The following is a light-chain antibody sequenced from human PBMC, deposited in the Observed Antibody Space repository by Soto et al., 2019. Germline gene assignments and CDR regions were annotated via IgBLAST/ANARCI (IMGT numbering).Light chain of an antibody. Sequence: DIQMTQSPSSLSASVGDRVTITCRASQTIIKYLNWYQVKVGKAPKLLIYSTSNLQDGVPSRFSGSGSETDFTLAITNLQPEDFATYYCQQTLSVPYTFGQGTKVDIK. CDR1: QTIIKY. J-gene: IGKJ2*01. CDR2: STS. V-gene: IGKV1-39*01. CDR3: QQTLSVPYT.